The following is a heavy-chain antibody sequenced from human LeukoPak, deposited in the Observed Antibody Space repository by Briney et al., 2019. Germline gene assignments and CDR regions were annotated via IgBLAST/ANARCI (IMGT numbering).Heavy chain of an antibody. CDR3: ARHLAAAFDY. CDR1: GGSISSYY. Sequence: PSETLSLTCTVSGGSISSYYWSWIRQPPGKGLEWIGYIYYSGSTNYNPSLKSRVTISVDTSKNQFSLKLSSVTAADTAVYYCARHLAAAFDYWGQGTLVTVSS. D-gene: IGHD2-15*01. CDR2: IYYSGST. V-gene: IGHV4-59*08. J-gene: IGHJ4*02.